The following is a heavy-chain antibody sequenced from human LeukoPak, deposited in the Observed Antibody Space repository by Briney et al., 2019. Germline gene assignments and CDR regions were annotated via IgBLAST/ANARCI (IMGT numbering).Heavy chain of an antibody. Sequence: VSVKVSCKASGYTFSSYGIAWVRQAPGQGLEWMGWISGYNGNTNYAQKLQGRVSMTTDTSTTTAYMELRSLTSDDTALYYCARSSLGTITAGPFDYWGQGTLVTVSP. CDR3: ARSSLGTITAGPFDY. J-gene: IGHJ4*02. CDR2: ISGYNGNT. CDR1: GYTFSSYG. V-gene: IGHV1-18*01. D-gene: IGHD5-12*01.